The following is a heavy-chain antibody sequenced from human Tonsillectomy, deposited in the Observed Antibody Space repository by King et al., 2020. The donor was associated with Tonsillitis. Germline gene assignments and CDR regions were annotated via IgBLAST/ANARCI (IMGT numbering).Heavy chain of an antibody. Sequence: VQLQESGPGLVKPSQTLSLNCTVSGGSISSGGYYWSWIRQHPGKGLEWIGYIYYTGSTYYNPSLKSRVTISVDTSKNQFSLKLSSVTAADTAVYYCARRSGIVENWFDPWGQGTLVTVSS. V-gene: IGHV4-31*03. CDR1: GGSISSGGYY. CDR3: ARRSGIVENWFDP. J-gene: IGHJ5*02. CDR2: IYYTGST. D-gene: IGHD2-15*01.